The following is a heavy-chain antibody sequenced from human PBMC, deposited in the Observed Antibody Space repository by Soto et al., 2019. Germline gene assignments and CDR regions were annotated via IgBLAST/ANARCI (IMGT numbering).Heavy chain of an antibody. CDR2: INDDGIRT. CDR1: GFTFRVYW. Sequence: GGALRLSCAASGFTFRVYWRHWVRQVPGKGPEWVSGINDDGIRTNYTDSVKGRFAMSRGNAKKTLYLQMNALRVEDTGVYYDTRGPRPTSTRTADFWGQGKSVPVSS. V-gene: IGHV3-74*01. D-gene: IGHD1-1*01. CDR3: TRGPRPTSTRTADF. J-gene: IGHJ4*02.